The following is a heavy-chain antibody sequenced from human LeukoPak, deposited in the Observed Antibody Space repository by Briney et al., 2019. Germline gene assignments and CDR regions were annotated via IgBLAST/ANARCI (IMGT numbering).Heavy chain of an antibody. Sequence: GGSLRLSCAASGFTFSSYGMHWVRQAPGKGLEWVAVIWYDGSNKYYADSVKGRFTISRDNSKNTLYLQVNSLRAEDTAVYYCAREERYYDSSGYWLDYWGQGTLVTVSS. V-gene: IGHV3-33*01. D-gene: IGHD3-22*01. J-gene: IGHJ4*02. CDR1: GFTFSSYG. CDR3: AREERYYDSSGYWLDY. CDR2: IWYDGSNK.